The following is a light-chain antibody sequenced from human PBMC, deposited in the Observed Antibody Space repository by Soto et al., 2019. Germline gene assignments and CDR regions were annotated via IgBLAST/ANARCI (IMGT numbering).Light chain of an antibody. V-gene: IGLV9-49*01. Sequence: QAVVTQPPSASASLGASVTLTCTLSSGYSNYEVDWYQQRPGKGPRFVMRVGTGGIVGSKGDGIPGRFSVLGSGLNRFLTINNIQEEDESDYHCGADHGSGSNFVYVFGTGTKVTVL. CDR1: SGYSNYE. CDR3: GADHGSGSNFVYV. J-gene: IGLJ1*01. CDR2: VGTGGIVG.